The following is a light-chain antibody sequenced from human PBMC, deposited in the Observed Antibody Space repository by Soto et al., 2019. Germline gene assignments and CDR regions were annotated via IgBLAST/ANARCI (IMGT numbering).Light chain of an antibody. CDR2: GGS. Sequence: DIVLTQSPDTLSLSPGERATLSCRASQSISSNYLAWYQQKPGQAPRLLIFGGSTRASGIPARFSGSGSGTEFTLTISSLQSEDFAVYYCQQYNNWPPLTFGGGTKVDIK. CDR3: QQYNNWPPLT. J-gene: IGKJ4*01. V-gene: IGKV3D-15*01. CDR1: QSISSN.